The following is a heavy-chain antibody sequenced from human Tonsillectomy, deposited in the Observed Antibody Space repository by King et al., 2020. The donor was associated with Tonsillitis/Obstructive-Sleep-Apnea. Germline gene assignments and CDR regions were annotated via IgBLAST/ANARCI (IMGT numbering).Heavy chain of an antibody. V-gene: IGHV3-74*01. J-gene: IGHJ5*02. D-gene: IGHD3-3*01. CDR2: INSDGSST. Sequence: VQLVESGGGLVQPGGSLRLSCAASGFTFSSYWMHWVRQAPGKGLVWVSRINSDGSSTSYADSVKGRFTISRDNAKNTLYLQMNSLRAEDTAVYYCARDSGGYYDLWRGLDDSTDWFDPWGQGTLVTVSS. CDR3: ARDSGGYYDLWRGLDDSTDWFDP. CDR1: GFTFSSYW.